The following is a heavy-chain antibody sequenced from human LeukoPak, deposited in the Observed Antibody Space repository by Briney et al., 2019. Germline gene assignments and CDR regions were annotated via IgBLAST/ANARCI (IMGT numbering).Heavy chain of an antibody. CDR3: ARDYGNHYFDY. CDR1: GGSFSGYY. J-gene: IGHJ4*02. Sequence: SETLSLTCAVYGGSFSGYYWSWIRQPPGRGRGWIGEINHSGSTSYNPSLKSRVTISVDTSKNQCSLTLSSVTAADTAVYYCARDYGNHYFDYWGQGTLVTVSS. D-gene: IGHD1-14*01. V-gene: IGHV4-34*01. CDR2: INHSGST.